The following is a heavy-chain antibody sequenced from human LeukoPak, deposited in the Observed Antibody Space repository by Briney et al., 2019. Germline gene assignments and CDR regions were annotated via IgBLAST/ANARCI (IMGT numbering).Heavy chain of an antibody. Sequence: GGSLRLSCAASGFTFSDYYMSWIRQAPGKGLEWVSYISSSGSPIYYADSVKGRFTISRDNAKNSLYLQMNSLRAEDTAVYYCARDRAFSSGGSCYYDYWGQGTLVTVSS. CDR3: ARDRAFSSGGSCYYDY. CDR2: ISSSGSPI. J-gene: IGHJ4*02. V-gene: IGHV3-11*01. D-gene: IGHD2-15*01. CDR1: GFTFSDYY.